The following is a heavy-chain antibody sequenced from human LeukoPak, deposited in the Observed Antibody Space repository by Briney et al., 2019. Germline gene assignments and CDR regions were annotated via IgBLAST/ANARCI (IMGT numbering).Heavy chain of an antibody. V-gene: IGHV3-21*01. CDR3: ARDESLDY. J-gene: IGHJ4*02. CDR1: GFTFSSYS. CDR2: ITSSSTYI. Sequence: GGSLRLSCAASGFTFSSYSMNWVRQAPGEGLEWVSSITSSSTYIYYADSVKGRLTISRDNAKNSLYLQMNSLRAEDTAMYYCARDESLDYWGQGTLVTVSS.